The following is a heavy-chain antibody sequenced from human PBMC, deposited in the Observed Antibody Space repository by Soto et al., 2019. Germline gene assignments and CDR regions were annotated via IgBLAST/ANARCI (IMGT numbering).Heavy chain of an antibody. D-gene: IGHD6-13*01. Sequence: ASVKVSCKVSGYTLTELSMHWVRQAPGKGLEWMGGFDPEDGETIYAQKFQGRVTMTEDTSTDTAYMELSSLRSEDTAVYYCATAEPGIAAAVYYYYGMDVWGQGTTVTVSS. J-gene: IGHJ6*02. CDR3: ATAEPGIAAAVYYYYGMDV. CDR1: GYTLTELS. CDR2: FDPEDGET. V-gene: IGHV1-24*01.